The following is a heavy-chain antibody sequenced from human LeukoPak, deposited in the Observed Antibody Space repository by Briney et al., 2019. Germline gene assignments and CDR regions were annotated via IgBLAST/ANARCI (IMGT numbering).Heavy chain of an antibody. CDR2: ISSTTNYI. J-gene: IGHJ6*03. D-gene: IGHD3-10*01. CDR1: GFTFSIYS. Sequence: GGSLRLSCAASGFTFSIYSMNWVRQAPGKGLEWVSSISSTTNYIYYADSVKGRFTISRDNSKNTLYLQMNSLRAEDTAVYYCAKEDVTMVRGVISNYYYYYMDVWGKGTTVTVSS. CDR3: AKEDVTMVRGVISNYYYYYMDV. V-gene: IGHV3-21*01.